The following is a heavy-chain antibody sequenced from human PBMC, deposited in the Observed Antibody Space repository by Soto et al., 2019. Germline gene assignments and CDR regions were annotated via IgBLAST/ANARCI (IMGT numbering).Heavy chain of an antibody. V-gene: IGHV4-59*01. CDR3: ARDHGYDILTGYYSNWFDP. Sequence: SETLSLTCTVSGGSISSYYWSWIRQPPGKGLEWIGYIYYSGSTNYNPSLKSRVTISVDTSKNQFSLKLSSVTAADTAVYYCARDHGYDILTGYYSNWFDPWGQGTLVTVSS. J-gene: IGHJ5*02. D-gene: IGHD3-9*01. CDR2: IYYSGST. CDR1: GGSISSYY.